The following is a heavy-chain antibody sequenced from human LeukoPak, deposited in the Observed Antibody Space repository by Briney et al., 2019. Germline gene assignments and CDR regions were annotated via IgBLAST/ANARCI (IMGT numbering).Heavy chain of an antibody. D-gene: IGHD3-10*01. CDR2: IYPGDSET. V-gene: IGHV5-51*01. CDR3: ARGYFYSSGSSLIYYYYYMDV. Sequence: GESLKISCKGFGYSFSTYWLGWVRQMPGKGLEWMGIIYPGDSETRYSPSFQGQVIISADKSISTAYLQWSSLKASDTAMYYCARGYFYSSGSSLIYYYYYMDVWGKGTTVTVSS. CDR1: GYSFSTYW. J-gene: IGHJ6*03.